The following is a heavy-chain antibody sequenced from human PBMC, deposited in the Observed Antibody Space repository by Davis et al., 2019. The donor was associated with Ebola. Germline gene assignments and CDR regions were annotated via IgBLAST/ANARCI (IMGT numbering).Heavy chain of an antibody. CDR1: GYTFTRYG. V-gene: IGHV1-18*01. D-gene: IGHD3-3*01. Sequence: ASVKVSCKASGYTFTRYGISWVRQAPGQGLEWMGGINPISGDTNYAEKFQGRVTMTEDTSRDTAYMELTSLRSEDTAVYFCATGTFWSGYRWGQGTLVTVSS. J-gene: IGHJ5*02. CDR3: ATGTFWSGYR. CDR2: INPISGDT.